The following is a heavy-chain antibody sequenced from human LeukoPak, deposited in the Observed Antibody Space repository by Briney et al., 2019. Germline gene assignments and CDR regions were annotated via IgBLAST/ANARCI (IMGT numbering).Heavy chain of an antibody. J-gene: IGHJ6*02. CDR1: GGTFSSYA. CDR2: IIPIFGIS. D-gene: IGHD2-2*01. CDR3: ARDPYCSGTSCAYRNYYGMDV. Sequence: SVKVTCKASGGTFSSYAISWVRQAPGQGLEWMGRIIPIFGISNYAQKFQGRVTITADKSTSTAYMELSSLRSEDTAVYYCARDPYCSGTSCAYRNYYGMDVWGQGTTVTVSS. V-gene: IGHV1-69*04.